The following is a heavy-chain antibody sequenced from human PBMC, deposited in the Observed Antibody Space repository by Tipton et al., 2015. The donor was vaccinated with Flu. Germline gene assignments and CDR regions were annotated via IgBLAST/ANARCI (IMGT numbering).Heavy chain of an antibody. Sequence: QLVQSGGGLVKPGGSLRLSCAASGFTFSSYSMNWVRQAPGKRLEWVSSISSSSSYIYYADSVKGRFTISRDNAKNSLYLQMNSLRAEDTAVYYCAREGALWFGELGYWGQGTLVTVSS. CDR1: GFTFSSYS. CDR2: ISSSSSYI. CDR3: AREGALWFGELGY. V-gene: IGHV3-21*01. D-gene: IGHD3-10*01. J-gene: IGHJ4*02.